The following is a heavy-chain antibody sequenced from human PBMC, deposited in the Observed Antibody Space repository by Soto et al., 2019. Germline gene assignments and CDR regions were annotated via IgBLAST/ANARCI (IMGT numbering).Heavy chain of an antibody. J-gene: IGHJ5*02. V-gene: IGHV1-2*02. CDR1: RYTFNDYY. D-gene: IGHD3-3*01. Sequence: ASVKVSCKASRYTFNDYYIHWVRQAPGQGLEWMGWINPNSGDTHYAQNFQGRVTMTRDTSTSTAYMELSRLTFDDTAVYYCARDASYNDAWSAFLAWFDPWGQGTLVTVSS. CDR3: ARDASYNDAWSAFLAWFDP. CDR2: INPNSGDT.